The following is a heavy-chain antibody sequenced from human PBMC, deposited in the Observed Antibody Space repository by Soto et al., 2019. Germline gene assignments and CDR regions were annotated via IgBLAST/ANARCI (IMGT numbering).Heavy chain of an antibody. V-gene: IGHV3-53*01. Sequence: GGSLRLSCAASGFTVSSNYMSWVRQAPGKGLEWVSVIYSGGSTYYADSVKGRFTISRDNSKNTLYLQMNSLRAEDTAVYYCARDSYDYVWGSYRMDYYYGMDVWGQGTTVTVSS. CDR2: IYSGGST. J-gene: IGHJ6*02. D-gene: IGHD3-16*02. CDR1: GFTVSSNY. CDR3: ARDSYDYVWGSYRMDYYYGMDV.